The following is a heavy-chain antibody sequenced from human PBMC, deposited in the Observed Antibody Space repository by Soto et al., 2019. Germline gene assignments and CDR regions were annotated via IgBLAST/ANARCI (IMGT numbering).Heavy chain of an antibody. CDR3: ARDSIAAAGTQWLFRTEYDY. CDR1: GFTFSSYA. D-gene: IGHD6-13*01. Sequence: PGGSLRLSCAASGFTFSSYAMHWVRQAPGKGLEYVSAISSNGGSTYYANSVKGRFTISRDNSKNTLYLQMGSLRAEDMAVYYCARDSIAAAGTQWLFRTEYDYWGQGTLVTVSS. V-gene: IGHV3-64*01. CDR2: ISSNGGST. J-gene: IGHJ4*02.